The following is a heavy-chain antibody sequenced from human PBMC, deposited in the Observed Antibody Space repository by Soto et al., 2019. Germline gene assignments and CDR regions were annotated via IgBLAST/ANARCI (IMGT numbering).Heavy chain of an antibody. V-gene: IGHV4-34*01. J-gene: IGHJ4*02. D-gene: IGHD3-22*01. Sequence: ETLSLTCAVYGGSFSGYYWSWIRQPPGKGLEWIGEINHSGSTNYNPSLKSRVTISVDTSKNQFSLKLSSVTAADTAVYYCARDLRYYYDSSGYYYDYWGQGTLVTVSS. CDR1: GGSFSGYY. CDR2: INHSGST. CDR3: ARDLRYYYDSSGYYYDY.